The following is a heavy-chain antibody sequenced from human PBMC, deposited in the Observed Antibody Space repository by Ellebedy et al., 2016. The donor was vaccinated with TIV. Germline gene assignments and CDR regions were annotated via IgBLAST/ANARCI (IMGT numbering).Heavy chain of an antibody. CDR1: AFIFGASA. J-gene: IGHJ4*02. Sequence: PGGSLRLSCAASAFIFGASAMHWVRQAPGKGLEWVAFISSDGTDKHYADSVKGRFAISRDNSKNTLYLQMNTLSDEDTGVYYCARAYPNGSGSYPQVSGYWGQGTLVTVSS. CDR2: ISSDGTDK. V-gene: IGHV3-30*09. CDR3: ARAYPNGSGSYPQVSGY. D-gene: IGHD3-10*01.